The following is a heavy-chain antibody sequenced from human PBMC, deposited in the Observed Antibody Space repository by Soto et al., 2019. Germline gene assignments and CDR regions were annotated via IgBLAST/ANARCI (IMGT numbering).Heavy chain of an antibody. CDR3: AKGGSFDI. CDR1: GFAFSTYG. J-gene: IGHJ4*02. Sequence: QVQLVESGGGVVRPGGSLRLSCAASGFAFSTYGLHWVRQAPGKELEWVAIITSDVNYIYYADSVKGRFTISRDNSKNTLFLQMNSLRAEDTAVYYCAKGGSFDIWGQGTLVTVSS. CDR2: ITSDVNYI. V-gene: IGHV3-30*18. D-gene: IGHD3-16*01.